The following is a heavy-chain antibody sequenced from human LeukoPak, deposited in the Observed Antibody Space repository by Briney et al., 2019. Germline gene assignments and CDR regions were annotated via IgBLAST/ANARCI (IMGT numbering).Heavy chain of an antibody. D-gene: IGHD6-13*01. CDR2: INHSGST. CDR3: ARGRADSSSRYFRVRFDP. Sequence: SETLSLTCAVYGGSFSGYYWSWIRQPPGKGLEWIGEINHSGSTNYNPSLKSRVTISVDTSKNQFSLKLSSVAAADTAAYYGARGRADSSSRYFRVRFDPWGQGTLVTVSS. J-gene: IGHJ5*02. CDR1: GGSFSGYY. V-gene: IGHV4-34*01.